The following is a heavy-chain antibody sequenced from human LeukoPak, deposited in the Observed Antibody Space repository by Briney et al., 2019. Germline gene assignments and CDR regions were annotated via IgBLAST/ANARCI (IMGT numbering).Heavy chain of an antibody. V-gene: IGHV3-53*01. CDR1: GFTVSTNY. Sequence: GGSLRLSCAASGFTVSTNYMSWVRQAPGKGLEWVSVLYSGGATHYADSVKGRFTISRDNSKNTLYLQMNSLRAEDTAVYYCAKVDEYSGYDYYWGQGTLVTVSS. J-gene: IGHJ4*02. D-gene: IGHD5-12*01. CDR2: LYSGGAT. CDR3: AKVDEYSGYDYY.